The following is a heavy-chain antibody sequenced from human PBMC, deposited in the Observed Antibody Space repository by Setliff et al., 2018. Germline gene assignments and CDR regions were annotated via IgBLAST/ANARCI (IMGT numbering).Heavy chain of an antibody. D-gene: IGHD3-22*01. CDR1: EFTFSRYF. CDR2: ISGSGGDT. CDR3: ATSTIITYYFDS. Sequence: GGSLRLSCVASEFTFSRYFMTWVRQAPGKGLEWIASISGSGGDTDSADSMKGRFTISRDNSRNTLYLQMNSLRPEDTAIYYCATSTIITYYFDSWGQGTLVTVSS. V-gene: IGHV3-23*01. J-gene: IGHJ4*02.